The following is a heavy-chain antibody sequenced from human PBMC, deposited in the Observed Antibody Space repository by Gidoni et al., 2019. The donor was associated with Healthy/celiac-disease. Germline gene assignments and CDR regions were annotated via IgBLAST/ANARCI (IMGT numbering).Heavy chain of an antibody. J-gene: IGHJ5*02. D-gene: IGHD4-17*01. CDR3: ARRGYGDGNWFDP. CDR1: GGSISSSSYY. CDR2: IYYSGST. V-gene: IGHV4-39*01. Sequence: QLQLQESGPGLVKPSETLSLTCTVSGGSISSSSYYWGWIRQPPGKGLEWIGRIYYSGSTYYNPSLKSRVTISVDTSKNQFSLKLSSVTAADTAVYYCARRGYGDGNWFDPWGQGTLVTVSS.